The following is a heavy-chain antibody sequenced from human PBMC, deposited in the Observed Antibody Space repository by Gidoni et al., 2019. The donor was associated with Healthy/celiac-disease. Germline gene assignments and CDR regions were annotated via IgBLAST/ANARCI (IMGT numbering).Heavy chain of an antibody. J-gene: IGHJ4*02. CDR1: GYTFTSYY. V-gene: IGHV1-46*01. CDR3: ARATAALAY. CDR2: INPSGGST. Sequence: QVQLVQSGAEVKKPGASVKVSCKASGYTFTSYYMPWVRQAPGQGLAWRGIINPSGGSTSYAQKFQGRVTMTRDTSTSTVYMELSSLRSEDTAVYYCARATAALAYWGQGTLVTVSS. D-gene: IGHD6-6*01.